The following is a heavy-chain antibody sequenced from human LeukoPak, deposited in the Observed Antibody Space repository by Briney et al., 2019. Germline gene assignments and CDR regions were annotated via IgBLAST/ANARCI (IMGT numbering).Heavy chain of an antibody. Sequence: PGGSLRLSCAASGFTFSSYAMHWVRQAPGKGLEYVSAICSNGGSTYYANSVKGRFTISRDNSKNTLYLQMGSLRAEDMAVYYCARLYSSGWYSFFDYWGQGTLVTVSS. CDR2: ICSNGGST. J-gene: IGHJ4*02. V-gene: IGHV3-64*01. CDR1: GFTFSSYA. CDR3: ARLYSSGWYSFFDY. D-gene: IGHD6-19*01.